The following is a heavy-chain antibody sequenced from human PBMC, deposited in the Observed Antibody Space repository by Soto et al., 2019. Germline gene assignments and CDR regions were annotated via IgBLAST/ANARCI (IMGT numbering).Heavy chain of an antibody. Sequence: SETLSLTWTVSDDSLGSYSWSWIRQPTGKGLEWIGNIHYNGNTKYSPSLKSRVTMSVDTSKNHFSLKLISVTTADTAVYFCAREGNLGRWIQPLDSWGQGTLVTVSS. D-gene: IGHD2-2*03. V-gene: IGHV4-59*01. CDR1: DDSLGSYS. J-gene: IGHJ4*02. CDR2: IHYNGNT. CDR3: AREGNLGRWIQPLDS.